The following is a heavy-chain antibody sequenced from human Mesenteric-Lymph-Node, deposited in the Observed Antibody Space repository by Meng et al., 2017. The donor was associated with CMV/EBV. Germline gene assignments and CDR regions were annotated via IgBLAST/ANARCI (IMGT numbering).Heavy chain of an antibody. CDR2: ISSSSSYI. J-gene: IGHJ6*02. CDR3: ARATAPRPAFYYYYGVDV. Sequence: GESLKISCAASGFTFSSYSMNWVRQAPGKGLEWVSSISSSSSYIYYADSVKGRFTISRDNAKNSLYLQMNSLRAEDTAVYYCARATAPRPAFYYYYGVDVWGQGTTVTVSS. D-gene: IGHD6-6*01. CDR1: GFTFSSYS. V-gene: IGHV3-21*01.